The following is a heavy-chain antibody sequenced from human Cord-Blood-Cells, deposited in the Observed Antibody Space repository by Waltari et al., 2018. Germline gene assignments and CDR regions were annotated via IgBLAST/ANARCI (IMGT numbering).Heavy chain of an antibody. CDR3: AQVVPAAFAFDI. D-gene: IGHD2-2*01. CDR1: GGSISSSSYY. J-gene: IGHJ3*02. CDR2: IYYSGST. Sequence: QLQLQESGPGLVKPPETLSLTCTVSGGSISSSSYYWGWIRQPPGKGLEWIGSIYYSGSTYYNPSLKSRVTISVDTSKNQFSLKLSSVTAADTAVYYCAQVVPAAFAFDIWGQGTMVTVSS. V-gene: IGHV4-39*01.